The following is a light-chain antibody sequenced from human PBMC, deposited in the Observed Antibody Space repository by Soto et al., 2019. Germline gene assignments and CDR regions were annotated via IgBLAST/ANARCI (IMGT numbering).Light chain of an antibody. CDR2: AAS. CDR1: QAIRNF. Sequence: DIKMTQSPPSLSESVGDRVTITCRASQAIRNFVAWYQQKPGKAPKLLIYAASTSQSGVPSRFSGSGSGTDFTLTINSLQPEDVATYSCQKYSSVPVFGPGTKVEIK. V-gene: IGKV1-27*01. CDR3: QKYSSVPV. J-gene: IGKJ3*01.